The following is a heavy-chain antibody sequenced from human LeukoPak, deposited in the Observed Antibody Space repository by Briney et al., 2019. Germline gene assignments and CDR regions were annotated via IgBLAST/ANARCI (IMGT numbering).Heavy chain of an antibody. CDR3: TTDYYGVEV. Sequence: GGSLRLSCAASGFTFSNSWMNWVRQSPGKGLEWVGRIKSKTDGGTTDYAAPAKGRLTISRDDSRDALYLQMNSLQTEDTALYYCTTDYYGVEVWGQGTTVTVSS. V-gene: IGHV3-15*01. CDR1: GFTFSNSW. CDR2: IKSKTDGGTT. J-gene: IGHJ6*02.